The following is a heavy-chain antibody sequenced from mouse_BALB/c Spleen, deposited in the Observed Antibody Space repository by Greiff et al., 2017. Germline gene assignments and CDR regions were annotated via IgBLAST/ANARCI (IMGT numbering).Heavy chain of an antibody. D-gene: IGHD3-1*01. CDR1: GYSITSDYA. J-gene: IGHJ3*01. CDR2: ISYSGST. Sequence: LMESGPGLVKPSQSLSLTCTVTGYSITSDYAWNWIRQFPGNKLEWMGYISYSGSTSYNPSLKSRISITRDTSKNQFFLQLNSVTTEDTATYYCARGVSGLFAYWGQGTLVTVSA. V-gene: IGHV3-2*02. CDR3: ARGVSGLFAY.